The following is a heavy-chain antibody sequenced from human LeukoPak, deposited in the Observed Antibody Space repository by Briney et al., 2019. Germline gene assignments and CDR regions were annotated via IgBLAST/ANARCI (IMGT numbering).Heavy chain of an antibody. V-gene: IGHV3-7*01. Sequence: PGGSLRLSCAASGFTFSNAWMSWVRQAPGKGLEWVANIKQDGSEKYYVDSVKGRFTISRDNAKNSLYLQMNSLRAEDTAVYYCARDRGYYYDDSTEGFDYWGQGTLVTVSS. D-gene: IGHD3-22*01. J-gene: IGHJ4*02. CDR3: ARDRGYYYDDSTEGFDY. CDR2: IKQDGSEK. CDR1: GFTFSNAW.